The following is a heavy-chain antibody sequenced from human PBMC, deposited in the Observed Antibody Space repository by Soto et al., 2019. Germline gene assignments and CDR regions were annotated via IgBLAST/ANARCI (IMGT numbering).Heavy chain of an antibody. CDR2: INGGSTT. CDR1: GFTFSSYA. D-gene: IGHD3-3*01. V-gene: IGHV3-23*01. J-gene: IGHJ6*02. Sequence: GGSLRLSCAASGFTFSSYAMSWVRQAPGKGLEWVTAINGGSTTYYADSVKGRFTISRDNSKNTLYLQMNSLRAEDTAVYYCAKDKDWSGVYGMDVWGQGTTVPVS. CDR3: AKDKDWSGVYGMDV.